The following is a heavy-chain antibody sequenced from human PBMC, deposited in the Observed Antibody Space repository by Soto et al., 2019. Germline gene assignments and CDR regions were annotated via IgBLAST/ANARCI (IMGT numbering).Heavy chain of an antibody. CDR1: GGTFSSYA. CDR2: IIPIFGTA. D-gene: IGHD4-4*01. V-gene: IGHV1-69*12. Sequence: QVQLVQSGAEVKKPGSSVKVSCKASGGTFSSYAISWVRQAPGQGLEWMGGIIPIFGTADYAQKFQGRVTITADESTSTGYMELSSLRSEDTAVYYFESTTVGYYNGMDVWGQGTTVTVSS. CDR3: ESTTVGYYNGMDV. J-gene: IGHJ6*02.